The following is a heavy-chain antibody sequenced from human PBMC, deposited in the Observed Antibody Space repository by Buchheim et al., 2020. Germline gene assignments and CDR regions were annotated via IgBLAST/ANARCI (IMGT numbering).Heavy chain of an antibody. CDR3: ARAVCGGDCYPVYYYYYGMDV. Sequence: QVQLVHSGAEVKKPGASVKVSCKASGYTFTSYGISWFRHAPGQGLEWIGLHSAYNVNTNYAQKLQRRVTMTTDTSTRTAYMELRRLRSDDTAVYYCARAVCGGDCYPVYYYYYGMDVWGKGTT. CDR1: GYTFTSYG. CDR2: HSAYNVNT. J-gene: IGHJ6*04. D-gene: IGHD2-21*02. V-gene: IGHV1-18*01.